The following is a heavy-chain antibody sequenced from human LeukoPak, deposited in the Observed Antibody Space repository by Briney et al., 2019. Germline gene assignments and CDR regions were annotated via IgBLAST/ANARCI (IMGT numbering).Heavy chain of an antibody. CDR2: ISWNSGSI. CDR1: GFTFYDYA. V-gene: IGHV3-9*01. Sequence: GGSLRLSCAASGFTFYDYAMHWVRQAPGKGLEWVSGISWNSGSIGYADSVKGRFTISRDNAKNSLYLQMNSLRAEDTALYYCAKDISRHYDILTGYYRWGQGTLVTVSS. CDR3: AKDISRHYDILTGYYR. J-gene: IGHJ4*02. D-gene: IGHD3-9*01.